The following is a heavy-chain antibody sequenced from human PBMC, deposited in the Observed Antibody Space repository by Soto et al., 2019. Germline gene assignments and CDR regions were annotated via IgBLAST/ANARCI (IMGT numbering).Heavy chain of an antibody. Sequence: SETLSLTCTVSGGSISSGDYYWSWIRQPPGKGLEWIGYIYYSGSTYYNPSLKSRVTISVDTSKNQFSLKLSSVTAADTAVYYCARSIVVVSINEWYFDLWGRGTLVTVSS. V-gene: IGHV4-30-4*01. D-gene: IGHD2-21*01. J-gene: IGHJ2*01. CDR2: IYYSGST. CDR1: GGSISSGDYY. CDR3: ARSIVVVSINEWYFDL.